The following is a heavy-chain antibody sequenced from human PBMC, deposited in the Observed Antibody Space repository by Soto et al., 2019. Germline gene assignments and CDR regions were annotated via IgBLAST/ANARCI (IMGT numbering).Heavy chain of an antibody. Sequence: GGSLRLSCVASGFTFRTYTMNWVRQAPGKWLEWVSGIRGFSPYTFYAESVKGRFTISRDNAKNSLYLQMNSLGVEDTAVYYCARDRGYDAHDYYYNAMDVWGQGTTVNAPS. CDR2: IRGFSPYT. J-gene: IGHJ6*02. CDR3: ARDRGYDAHDYYYNAMDV. V-gene: IGHV3-21*01. CDR1: GFTFRTYT. D-gene: IGHD2-15*01.